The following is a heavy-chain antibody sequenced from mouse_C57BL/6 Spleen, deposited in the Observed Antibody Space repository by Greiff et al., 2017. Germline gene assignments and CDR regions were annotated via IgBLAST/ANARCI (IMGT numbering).Heavy chain of an antibody. CDR1: GFTFSDYG. Sequence: EVMLVESGGGLVKPGGSLKLSCAASGFTFSDYGMPWVRQAPEKGLEWVAYISSGSSTIYYADTVKGRFTISRDNAKNTLFLQMTSLRSEDTAMYYCALGPAWFAYWGQGTLVTVSA. D-gene: IGHD4-1*01. CDR3: ALGPAWFAY. J-gene: IGHJ3*01. CDR2: ISSGSSTI. V-gene: IGHV5-17*01.